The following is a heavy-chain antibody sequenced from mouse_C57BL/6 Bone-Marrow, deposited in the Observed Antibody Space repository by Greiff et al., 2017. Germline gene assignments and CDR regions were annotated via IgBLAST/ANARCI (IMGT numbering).Heavy chain of an antibody. CDR3: ARDYYGSRGFAY. V-gene: IGHV1-61*01. CDR2: IYPSDSET. D-gene: IGHD1-1*01. Sequence: VKQRPGQGLEWIGNIYPSDSETHYNQKFKDKATLTVDKSSSTAYMQLSSLTSEDSAVYYCARDYYGSRGFAYWGQGTLVTVSA. J-gene: IGHJ3*01.